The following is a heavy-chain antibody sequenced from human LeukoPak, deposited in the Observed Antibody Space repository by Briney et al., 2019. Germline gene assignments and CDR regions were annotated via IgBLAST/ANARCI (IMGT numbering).Heavy chain of an antibody. D-gene: IGHD6-19*01. Sequence: PGGSLRLSCAASGFTFSSYNMQWVRQAPGKGLVWVSHISSDGSGTTHADSVKGRFTISRDNAKNTLYLQMNSLRAEDTAVYYCARVDQWLPTYWGQGTLVTVSS. CDR2: ISSDGSGT. CDR3: ARVDQWLPTY. J-gene: IGHJ4*02. V-gene: IGHV3-74*01. CDR1: GFTFSSYN.